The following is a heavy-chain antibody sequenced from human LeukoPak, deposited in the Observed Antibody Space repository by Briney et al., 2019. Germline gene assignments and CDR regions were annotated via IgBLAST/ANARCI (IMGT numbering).Heavy chain of an antibody. Sequence: ASVKVSCKASGGTFSSYAISWVRQAPGQGLEWMGRIIPILGIANYAQKFQGRVTITADKSTSTAYMELSSLRSEDTAVYYCQRQRDFWSGYIFDYWGQGTLVTVSS. J-gene: IGHJ4*02. CDR1: GGTFSSYA. CDR2: IIPILGIA. D-gene: IGHD3-3*01. V-gene: IGHV1-69*04. CDR3: QRQRDFWSGYIFDY.